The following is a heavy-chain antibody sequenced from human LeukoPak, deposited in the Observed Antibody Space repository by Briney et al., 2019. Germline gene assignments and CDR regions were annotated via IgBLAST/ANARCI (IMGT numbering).Heavy chain of an antibody. CDR3: ARHEPYSSGNFDY. CDR2: INHSGST. J-gene: IGHJ4*02. CDR1: GGSFSGYY. V-gene: IGHV4-34*01. Sequence: KPSETLSLTCAVYGGSFSGYYWSWIRQPPGKGLEWIGEINHSGSTNYNPSLKSRVTISVDTSKNQFSLKLSSVTAADTAVYYCARHEPYSSGNFDYWGQGTLVTVSS. D-gene: IGHD6-19*01.